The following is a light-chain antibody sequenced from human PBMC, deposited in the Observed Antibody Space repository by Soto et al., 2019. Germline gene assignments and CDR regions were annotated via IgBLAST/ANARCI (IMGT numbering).Light chain of an antibody. CDR3: SSYAGSNYV. CDR2: EVS. CDR1: RSDVGGYKY. V-gene: IGLV2-8*01. Sequence: QSVLTQPPSASGSPGQSVTISCTVTRSDVGGYKYVSWYQQHPGKAPKLMIYEVSKRPSGVPDRFSGSKAGNTASLTVSGLQAEDEADYYCSSYAGSNYVFGTGTKVTVL. J-gene: IGLJ1*01.